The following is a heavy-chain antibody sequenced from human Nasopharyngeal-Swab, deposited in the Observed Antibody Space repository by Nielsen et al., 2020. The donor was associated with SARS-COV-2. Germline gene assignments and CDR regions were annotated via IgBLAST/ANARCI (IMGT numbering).Heavy chain of an antibody. D-gene: IGHD3-16*01. V-gene: IGHV3-23*01. J-gene: IGHJ3*02. CDR3: VKDLRGKYAFEI. CDR1: GFTFSSYS. CDR2: IGGSGDST. Sequence: GESLKISCAASGFTFSSYSMSWLRQAPGKGLEWVSSIGGSGDSTFYADSVKGRFTISRDNSKNTLYLQMSSLRAEDTALYWCVKDLRGKYAFEIWGQGTMVTVSS.